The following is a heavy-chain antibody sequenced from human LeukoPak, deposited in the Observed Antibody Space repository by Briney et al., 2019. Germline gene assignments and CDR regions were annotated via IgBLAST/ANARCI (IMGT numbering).Heavy chain of an antibody. D-gene: IGHD6-13*01. CDR1: GFTFSSYW. V-gene: IGHV3-7*01. CDR3: ASWDIDRGQQQDY. CDR2: IKQDGSEK. J-gene: IGHJ4*02. Sequence: PGGSLRLSCAAYGFTFSSYWMSWVRQAPGKGLEWVANIKQDGSEKYYVDSVKGRFTISRDNAKNSLYLQMNSLRAEDTAVYYCASWDIDRGQQQDYWGQGTLVTVSS.